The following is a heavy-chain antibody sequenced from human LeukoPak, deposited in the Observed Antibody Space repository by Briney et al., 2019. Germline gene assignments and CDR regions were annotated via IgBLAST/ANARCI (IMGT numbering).Heavy chain of an antibody. CDR1: GGSFSGYY. Sequence: SETLSLTRAVYGGSFSGYYWSWIRQPPGKGLEWIGEINHSGSTNYNPSLKSRVTISVDTSKNQFSLKLSSVTAADTAVYYCARSRTYYYGSGRVRNWFDPWGQGTLVTVSS. J-gene: IGHJ5*02. CDR3: ARSRTYYYGSGRVRNWFDP. V-gene: IGHV4-34*01. D-gene: IGHD3-10*01. CDR2: INHSGST.